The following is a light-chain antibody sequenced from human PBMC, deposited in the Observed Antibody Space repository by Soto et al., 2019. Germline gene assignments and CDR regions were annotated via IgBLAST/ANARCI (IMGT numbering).Light chain of an antibody. CDR2: EVS. CDR3: CSYAGSSYV. CDR1: SSDVGSYNL. V-gene: IGLV2-23*02. Sequence: QSALTQPASVSGSPGQSITISCTGTSSDVGSYNLVSWYQQHPGKAHKLMIYEVSKRPSGVSNRFSGSKSGNTASLTISGLLAEDEADYYCCSYAGSSYVFGTGTKVTVL. J-gene: IGLJ1*01.